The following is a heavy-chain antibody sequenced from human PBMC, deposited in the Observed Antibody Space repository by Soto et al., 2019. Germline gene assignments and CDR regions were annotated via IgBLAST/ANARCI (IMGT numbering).Heavy chain of an antibody. J-gene: IGHJ4*02. V-gene: IGHV3-30*04. Sequence: QVQLVESGGGVVQPGGSLRLSCGASGFTFSAYPMHWVRQAPGKGLEWVAVLSSDGRDKFYADSVKGRFTISRDNSKNTLYLQINSLRPEDTGVYFCARDAPFHDYWGLGTLVTVSS. CDR3: ARDAPFHDY. CDR1: GFTFSAYP. CDR2: LSSDGRDK.